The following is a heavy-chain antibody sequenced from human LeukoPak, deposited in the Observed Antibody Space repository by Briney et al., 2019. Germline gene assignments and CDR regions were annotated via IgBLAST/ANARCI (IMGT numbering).Heavy chain of an antibody. Sequence: GGSLRLSCAASGFTFSSYEIECVRQAPGEGRGWVSYISSSGSTIYYAESVKNRFNISRENAKNSLYLQMNSLRAADTAVYYCARDDYVWGSYRYGIDYWGQGTLVTVSS. V-gene: IGHV3-48*03. CDR2: ISSSGSTI. D-gene: IGHD3-16*02. J-gene: IGHJ4*02. CDR3: ARDDYVWGSYRYGIDY. CDR1: GFTFSSYE.